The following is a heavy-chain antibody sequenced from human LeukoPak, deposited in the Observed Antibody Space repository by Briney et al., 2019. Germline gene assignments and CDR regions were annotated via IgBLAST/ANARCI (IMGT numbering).Heavy chain of an antibody. CDR2: VSAYNGNT. CDR3: ARDPLPYCSSTSCRDYFGY. D-gene: IGHD2-2*01. CDR1: GHTFTSYG. Sequence: GASVKVSCKASGHTFTSYGISWVRQAPGQGLEWMGWVSAYNGNTNYAQKLQGRVTMPTDTSTSTAYMELRSLRSDDTDVYDCARDPLPYCSSTSCRDYFGYWGQGTLVTASS. J-gene: IGHJ4*02. V-gene: IGHV1-18*04.